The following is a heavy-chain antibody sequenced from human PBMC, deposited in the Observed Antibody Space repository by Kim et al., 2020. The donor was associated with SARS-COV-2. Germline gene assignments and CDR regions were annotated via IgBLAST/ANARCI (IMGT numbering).Heavy chain of an antibody. V-gene: IGHV3-48*04. Sequence: TIYYADSVQGRFTISRDNAKNSLYLRMSSLRVEDTAVYYCTREWGNWFDPWGQGTLLTVSS. J-gene: IGHJ5*02. D-gene: IGHD1-26*01. CDR3: TREWGNWFDP. CDR2: TI.